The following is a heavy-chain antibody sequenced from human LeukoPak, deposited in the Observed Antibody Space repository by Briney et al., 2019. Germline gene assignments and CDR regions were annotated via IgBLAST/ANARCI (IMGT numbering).Heavy chain of an antibody. Sequence: SQSLSLTCAISGDRVSSNSAAWNWIRQSPSRGLEWLGSTYYRSKWYNDYAVSVKSRITINPDTCKNQFSLQLKSVTPEDTAVYYCARHYCGGDCTNAFDIWGQGTMVTVCS. J-gene: IGHJ3*02. D-gene: IGHD2-21*02. V-gene: IGHV6-1*01. CDR1: GDRVSSNSAA. CDR3: ARHYCGGDCTNAFDI. CDR2: TYYRSKWYN.